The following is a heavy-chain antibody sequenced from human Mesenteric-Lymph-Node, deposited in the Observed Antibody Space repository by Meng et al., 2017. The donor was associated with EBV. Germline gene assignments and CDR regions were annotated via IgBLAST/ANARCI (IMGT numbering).Heavy chain of an antibody. J-gene: IGHJ1*01. CDR2: VSVAGSST. CDR3: AKDLGPGSGEYFQH. D-gene: IGHD3-10*01. V-gene: IGHV3-23*01. Sequence: WRRQPPGKGLEWVSSVSVAGSSTYYADSVKGRFTISRDNSRNTLSLQMNSLRAGDTAVYYCAKDLGPGSGEYFQHWGQGTLVTVFS.